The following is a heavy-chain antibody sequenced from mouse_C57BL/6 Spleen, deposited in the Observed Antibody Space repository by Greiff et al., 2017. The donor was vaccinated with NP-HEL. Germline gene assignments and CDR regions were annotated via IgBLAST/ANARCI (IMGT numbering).Heavy chain of an antibody. CDR1: GYAFSSSW. CDR3: AREEVYYYGAMDD. CDR2: IYPGDGDT. V-gene: IGHV1-82*01. J-gene: IGHJ4*01. D-gene: IGHD1-1*01. Sequence: QVQLQQSGPELVKPGASVKISCKASGYAFSSSWMNWVKQRPGKGLEWIGRIYPGDGDTNYNGKFKGKATLTADKSSSTAYMQLSSLTSEDSAVYFCAREEVYYYGAMDDWGQGTSVTVSS.